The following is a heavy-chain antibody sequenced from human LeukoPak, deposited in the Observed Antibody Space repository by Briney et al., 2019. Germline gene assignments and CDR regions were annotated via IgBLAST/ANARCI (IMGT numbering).Heavy chain of an antibody. D-gene: IGHD2-8*01. V-gene: IGHV3-74*01. CDR3: ARHRYCTNGVCYQNWFDP. Sequence: GGSLRLSCAASGFTFSSYWMHWVRQAPGKGLVWVSRINSDGSSTSYADSVKGRFTISRDTAKNTLYLQMNSLRAEDTAVYYCARHRYCTNGVCYQNWFDPWGQGTLVTVSS. CDR2: INSDGSST. J-gene: IGHJ5*02. CDR1: GFTFSSYW.